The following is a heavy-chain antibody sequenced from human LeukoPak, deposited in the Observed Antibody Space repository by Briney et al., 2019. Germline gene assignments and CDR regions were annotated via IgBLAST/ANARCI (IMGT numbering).Heavy chain of an antibody. V-gene: IGHV3-20*04. CDR1: GFTFDDYG. J-gene: IGHJ6*03. CDR2: INWNGGST. D-gene: IGHD3-10*01. CDR3: ARVCEPNYYGSGSYYYYMDV. Sequence: GGSLRLSCAASGFTFDDYGMSWVRQAPGKGLEWVSGINWNGGSTGYADSVKGRFTISRDNAKNSLYLQMNSLRAEDTALYYRARVCEPNYYGSGSYYYYMDVWGKGTTVTVSS.